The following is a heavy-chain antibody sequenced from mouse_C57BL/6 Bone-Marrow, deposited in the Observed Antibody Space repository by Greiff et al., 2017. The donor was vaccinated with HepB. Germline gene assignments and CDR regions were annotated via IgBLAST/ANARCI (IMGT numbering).Heavy chain of an antibody. J-gene: IGHJ3*01. CDR3: AGDYCGSSWFAY. D-gene: IGHD1-1*01. CDR1: GYTFTSYW. Sequence: QVQLQQPGAELVKPGASVKLSCKASGYTFTSYWMHWVRQRPGRGLEWIGRIDPNSGGTKYNEKFKSKSTLAVDKPSSTAYMQLSSLTSEDAAVFVCAGDYCGSSWFAYWGQVTLVTVSA. CDR2: IDPNSGGT. V-gene: IGHV1-72*01.